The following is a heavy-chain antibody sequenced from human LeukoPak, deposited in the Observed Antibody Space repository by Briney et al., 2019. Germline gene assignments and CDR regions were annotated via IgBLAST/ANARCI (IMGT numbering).Heavy chain of an antibody. CDR1: GYTFTSYG. Sequence: VASVKVSCKASGYTFTSYGISWVRQAPGQGLEWMGWISAYNGNTNYAQKLQGRVTMTTDTSTSTAYMELRSLRSDDTAVYYCARISATVTTTPFDYWGQGTLVTVSS. CDR2: ISAYNGNT. V-gene: IGHV1-18*01. CDR3: ARISATVTTTPFDY. J-gene: IGHJ4*02. D-gene: IGHD4-11*01.